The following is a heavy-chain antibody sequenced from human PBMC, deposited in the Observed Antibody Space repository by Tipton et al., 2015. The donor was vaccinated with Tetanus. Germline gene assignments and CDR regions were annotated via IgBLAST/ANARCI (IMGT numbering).Heavy chain of an antibody. CDR3: ARERIEAFHYHGLDV. J-gene: IGHJ6*02. D-gene: IGHD2-21*01. CDR1: GGSISTYH. CDR2: IYQNGDA. V-gene: IGHV4-59*01. Sequence: TLSLTCTVSGGSISTYHWNWIRQPPGKGLEWIAYIYQNGDANYNPSLQSRVTISVDTSKNQFSLQLAFVTAADTVIYYCARERIEAFHYHGLDVWGPGTTVTVSS.